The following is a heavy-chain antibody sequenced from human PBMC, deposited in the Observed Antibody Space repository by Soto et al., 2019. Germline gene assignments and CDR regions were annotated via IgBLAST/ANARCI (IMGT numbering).Heavy chain of an antibody. CDR1: GGSVSSVSYD. CDR2: IYYSGGT. Sequence: QVQLQESGPGLVKPSETLSLTCTVSGGSVSSVSYDWSWSRQLPGKGLEWIGYIYYSGGTNYNPYRKSRVTISVDTSKNQFYLKLSSVTAADTAVYYCARDARMPTDLGGYYYYAMDVWGQGTTVTVSS. CDR3: ARDARMPTDLGGYYYYAMDV. V-gene: IGHV4-61*01. J-gene: IGHJ6*02. D-gene: IGHD4-4*01.